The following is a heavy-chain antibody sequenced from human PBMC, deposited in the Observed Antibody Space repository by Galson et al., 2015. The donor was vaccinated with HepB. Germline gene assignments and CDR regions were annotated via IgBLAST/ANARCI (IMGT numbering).Heavy chain of an antibody. CDR1: GFTFSSCG. CDR3: TKGESGYYFGEYFQH. V-gene: IGHV3-30*18. J-gene: IGHJ1*01. CDR2: ISSDGSNQ. Sequence: SLRLSCAASGFTFSSCGMHWVRQVPGKGLEWVAVISSDGSNQFYADSLKGRFTISRDNSKNTLYLQMNSLRAEDTAVYYCTKGESGYYFGEYFQHWGPGTLVTVSS. D-gene: IGHD3-22*01.